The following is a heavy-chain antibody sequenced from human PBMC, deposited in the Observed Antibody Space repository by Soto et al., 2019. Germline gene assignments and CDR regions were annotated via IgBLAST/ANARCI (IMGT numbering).Heavy chain of an antibody. Sequence: SETLSLTCTVSGGSISSNNYYWGWIRQPPRKGLEWIGSIYYSGTTYYNPSLKNRLTISVDTSKNQFSLKRSSVTAADTAVYYCARHRLLTPPVYWGQGTLVTVSS. CDR2: IYYSGTT. J-gene: IGHJ4*02. CDR1: GGSISSNNYY. CDR3: ARHRLLTPPVY. D-gene: IGHD1-26*01. V-gene: IGHV4-39*01.